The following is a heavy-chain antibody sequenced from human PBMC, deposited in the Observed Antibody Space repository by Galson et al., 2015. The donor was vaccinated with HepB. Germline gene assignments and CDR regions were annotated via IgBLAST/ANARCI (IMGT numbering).Heavy chain of an antibody. V-gene: IGHV3-23*01. CDR1: GFTFSSYA. J-gene: IGHJ4*02. CDR3: TTIVVVPAWVDY. D-gene: IGHD2-2*01. Sequence: SLRLSCAASGFTFSSYAMSWVRQAPGKGLEWVSAISGSGGSTYYADSVKGRFTISRDNSKNTPYLQVNSLRAEDTAVYYCTTIVVVPAWVDYWGQGTLVTVSS. CDR2: ISGSGGST.